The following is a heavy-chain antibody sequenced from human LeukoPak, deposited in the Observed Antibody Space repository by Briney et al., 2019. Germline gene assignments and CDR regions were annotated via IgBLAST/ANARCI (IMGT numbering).Heavy chain of an antibody. CDR3: ASRAHGGNSWAWYYYMDV. J-gene: IGHJ6*03. V-gene: IGHV1-69*05. CDR2: IIPIFGTA. Sequence: SVKVSCKASGGTFSSYAISWVRQAPGQGLEWMGGIIPIFGTANYAQKFQGRVTIATDESTSTAYMELSSLRSEDTAVYYCASRAHGGNSWAWYYYMDVWGKGTTVTVSS. CDR1: GGTFSSYA. D-gene: IGHD4-23*01.